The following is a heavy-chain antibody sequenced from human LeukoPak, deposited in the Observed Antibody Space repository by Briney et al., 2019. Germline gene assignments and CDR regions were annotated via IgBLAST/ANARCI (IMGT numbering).Heavy chain of an antibody. D-gene: IGHD3-22*01. CDR3: AKDLLAGYYDSSAYHAD. CDR1: GFTFDDYA. V-gene: IGHV3-9*01. J-gene: IGHJ4*02. CDR2: ISWNSGSI. Sequence: PGGSLRLSCAASGFTFDDYAMHWVRQAPGKGLEWVSGISWNSGSIGYAHSVKGRFTISRDNSKNTLYLQMNSLRAEDTAVYYCAKDLLAGYYDSSAYHADWGQGTLVTVSS.